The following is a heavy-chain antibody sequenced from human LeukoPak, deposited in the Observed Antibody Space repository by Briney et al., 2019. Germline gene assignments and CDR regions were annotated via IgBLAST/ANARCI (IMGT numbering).Heavy chain of an antibody. V-gene: IGHV3-53*05. CDR1: GFSVNFKY. CDR2: IDNDDTT. CDR3: AKDITYKYSGSYRGDYYYYGMDV. J-gene: IGHJ6*02. D-gene: IGHD1-26*01. Sequence: PGGSLTLSCAASGFSVNFKYMSWVRQVPGTGLGWVAVIDNDDTTDYADSVRGRFTISRDNAKNSLYLQMNSLRAEDTALYYCAKDITYKYSGSYRGDYYYYGMDVWGQGTTVTVSS.